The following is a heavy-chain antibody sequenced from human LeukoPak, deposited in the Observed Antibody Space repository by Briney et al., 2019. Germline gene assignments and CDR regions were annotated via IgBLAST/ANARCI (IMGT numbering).Heavy chain of an antibody. CDR1: GYTFTGYY. J-gene: IGHJ4*02. D-gene: IGHD3-16*01. V-gene: IGHV1-2*02. Sequence: ASAKVSCKASGYTFTGYYMHWMRQAPGQGLEWMGWINPNSGGTKYAQKFQGRVTMTRDTSISTAYMELSRLRSDDTAVYYCARAAGYDYVFRFDYWGQGTLVTVSS. CDR2: INPNSGGT. CDR3: ARAAGYDYVFRFDY.